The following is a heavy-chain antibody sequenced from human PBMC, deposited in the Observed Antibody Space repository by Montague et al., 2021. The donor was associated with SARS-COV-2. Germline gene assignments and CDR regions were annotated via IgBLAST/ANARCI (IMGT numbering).Heavy chain of an antibody. CDR1: TASITTSNW. CDR3: ARRIRITVFRGVPLTTHSLES. J-gene: IGHJ4*02. Sequence: SETLSLTCTVSTASITTSNWWTWVRQAPGKGLEWVGEIHHSGTLNYNPSLKSRVTISVDTSKNHFSLNLNSVTAADTALYFCARRIRITVFRGVPLTTHSLESWGQGIMVTVSS. V-gene: IGHV4/OR15-8*01. D-gene: IGHD3-10*01. CDR2: IHHSGTL.